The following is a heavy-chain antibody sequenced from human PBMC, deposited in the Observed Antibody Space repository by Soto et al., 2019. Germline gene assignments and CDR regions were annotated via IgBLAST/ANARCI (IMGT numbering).Heavy chain of an antibody. CDR1: GGTFSSYA. J-gene: IGHJ6*02. Sequence: QVQLVQSGAEVKKPGSSVKVSCKASGGTFSSYAISWVRQAPGQGLEWMGGIIPIFGTANYALKFQGRVTITADESTHTASMELRSLRSEDMTVYYCARGVGISGWGDFNAPYYYYGMDVWGQGTTVTVSS. CDR3: ARGVGISGWGDFNAPYYYYGMDV. CDR2: IIPIFGTA. D-gene: IGHD6-19*01. V-gene: IGHV1-69*19.